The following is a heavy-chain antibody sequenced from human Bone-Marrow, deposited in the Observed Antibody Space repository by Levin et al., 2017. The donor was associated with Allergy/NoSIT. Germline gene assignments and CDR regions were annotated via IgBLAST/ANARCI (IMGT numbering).Heavy chain of an antibody. CDR1: GFTLSQYW. Sequence: GALRLSCAASGFTLSQYWMSWVRQPPGKGLEWVAKIKPDGTETYYVDSLKGRVTTSRDNTRKSLSLQINNLRAEDTAVYYCARDSFSTSSGLDYYYGLDVWGQGTTVTVSS. V-gene: IGHV3-7*01. CDR2: IKPDGTET. D-gene: IGHD2/OR15-2a*01. J-gene: IGHJ6*02. CDR3: ARDSFSTSSGLDYYYGLDV.